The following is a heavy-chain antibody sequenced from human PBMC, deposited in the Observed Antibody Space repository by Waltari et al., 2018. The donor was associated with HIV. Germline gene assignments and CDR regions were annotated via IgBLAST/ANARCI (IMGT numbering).Heavy chain of an antibody. Sequence: EVQLVQSGAGVRKSGESLKIPCKASGYTFTNYWIAWVRQMSGEGLEWMGIIYPFDSDTRYNPSFEGQLTISADKSLATAYLEWSNLNASDAAIYYCARLFYYDTTGYINNAFDIWGQGTVVTVS. CDR1: GYTFTNYW. CDR2: IYPFDSDT. D-gene: IGHD3-22*01. CDR3: ARLFYYDTTGYINNAFDI. V-gene: IGHV5-51*03. J-gene: IGHJ3*02.